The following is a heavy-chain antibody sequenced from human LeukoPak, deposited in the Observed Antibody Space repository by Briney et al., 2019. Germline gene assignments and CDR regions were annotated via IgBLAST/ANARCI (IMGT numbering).Heavy chain of an antibody. J-gene: IGHJ5*02. V-gene: IGHV1-18*01. D-gene: IGHD3-10*01. CDR3: ARDSLYYGSGSYLEFDP. CDR1: GYTFTRYG. Sequence: ASVKVSCKASGYTFTRYGTSWVRQAPGQGLEWMGWISGYNGNTNYAEKLQGRVTMTTDTSTSTVYMELRSLRSDDTAVYYCARDSLYYGSGSYLEFDPWGQGTLVTVSS. CDR2: ISGYNGNT.